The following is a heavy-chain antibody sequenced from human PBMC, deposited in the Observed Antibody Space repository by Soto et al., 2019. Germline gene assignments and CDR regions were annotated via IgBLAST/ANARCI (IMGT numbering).Heavy chain of an antibody. V-gene: IGHV3-21*06. CDR1: GFTFTRYS. CDR2: ISSTTNYI. CDR3: ARESEDLTSNFDY. Sequence: EVQLVESGGGLVKPGGSLRLSCAASGFTFTRYSMNWVRQAPGKGLEWVSSISSTTNYIYYGDSMKGRFTISRDNAKNSLYLEMNGLRAEDTAVYCCARESEDLTSNFDYWGQGTLVTVSS. J-gene: IGHJ4*02.